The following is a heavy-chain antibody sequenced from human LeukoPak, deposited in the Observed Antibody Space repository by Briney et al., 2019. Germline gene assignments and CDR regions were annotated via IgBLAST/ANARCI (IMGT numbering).Heavy chain of an antibody. J-gene: IGHJ4*02. CDR3: ASGYSGGSPYYFDY. V-gene: IGHV4-59*01. CDR2: IYYSGSI. D-gene: IGHD2-15*01. CDR1: GGPISNYY. Sequence: SETLSLTCTVSGGPISNYYWSWIRQPPGKGLEWIGYIYYSGSINYNPSLKSRVTISVDTSKNQFSLNLSSVTAADTAIYYCASGYSGGSPYYFDYWGQGTLVTVSS.